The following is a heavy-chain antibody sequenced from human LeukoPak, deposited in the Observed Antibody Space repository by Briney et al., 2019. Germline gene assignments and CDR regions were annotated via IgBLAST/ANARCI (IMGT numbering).Heavy chain of an antibody. Sequence: SQTLSLTCTVSGGSISSGGYYWSWIRQHPGKGLEWIGYIYYSGSTYYNPSLKSRVTISVDTSKNQFSLKLSSVTAADTAVYYCARLIVEEGTVAFDIWGQGTMVTVSS. D-gene: IGHD4-17*01. CDR2: IYYSGST. J-gene: IGHJ3*02. V-gene: IGHV4-31*03. CDR3: ARLIVEEGTVAFDI. CDR1: GGSISSGGYY.